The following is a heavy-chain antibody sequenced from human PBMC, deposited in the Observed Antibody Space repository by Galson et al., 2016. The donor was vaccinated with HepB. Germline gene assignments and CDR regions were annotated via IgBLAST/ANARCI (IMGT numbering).Heavy chain of an antibody. CDR1: GSSFTSYW. CDR3: AAIGYCSSTSCLGGYYYYMDV. V-gene: IGHV5-10-1*01. D-gene: IGHD2-2*01. CDR2: IDPSDSYT. J-gene: IGHJ6*03. Sequence: QSGAEVKKPGESLRISCKGSGSSFTSYWISWVRQMPGKGLEWMGRIDPSDSYTNYSPSFQGHVTISADKSISTAYLQWSSLKASDTAMYYCAAIGYCSSTSCLGGYYYYMDVWGKGTTVTVSS.